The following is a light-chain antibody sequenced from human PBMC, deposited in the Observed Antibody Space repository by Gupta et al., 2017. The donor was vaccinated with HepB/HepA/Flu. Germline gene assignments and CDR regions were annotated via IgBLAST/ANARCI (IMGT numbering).Light chain of an antibody. V-gene: IGLV3-1*01. CDR1: KLGERY. Sequence: SYELTQPPSVSVSPGQTASITCSGEKLGERYAFWYQQKPGRSPVLVVYEDAKRPSGIPERFSGSNSGNTATLTISGTQPMDEADYYCQTWDSSTVVFGTGTKV. CDR2: EDA. CDR3: QTWDSSTVV. J-gene: IGLJ1*01.